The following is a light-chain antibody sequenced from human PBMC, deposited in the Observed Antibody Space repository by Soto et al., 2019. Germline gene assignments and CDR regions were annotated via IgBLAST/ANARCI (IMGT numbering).Light chain of an antibody. CDR2: EVG. Sequence: QSVLAQPASVSGSPGQSITISCTGTSSDVGGYHYVSWFQQHPGKAPKLMIYEVGNRPSGVSNRFSGSKSGNTASLTISGLQAEDEADYYCSSYTSSSTPYVFGTGTKVTVL. CDR1: SSDVGGYHY. J-gene: IGLJ1*01. V-gene: IGLV2-14*01. CDR3: SSYTSSSTPYV.